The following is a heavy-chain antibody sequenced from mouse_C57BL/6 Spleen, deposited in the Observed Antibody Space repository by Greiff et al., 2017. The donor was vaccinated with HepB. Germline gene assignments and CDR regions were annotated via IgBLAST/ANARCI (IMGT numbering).Heavy chain of an antibody. CDR1: GYAFSSSW. CDR2: SYPGDGDT. D-gene: IGHD2-4*01. V-gene: IGHV1-82*01. Sequence: VKLQESGPELVKPGASVKISCKASGYAFSSSWMNWVKQRPGKGLEGIGRSYPGDGDTNYNGKFKGKATLTADKSSSTAYMQLSSLTSEDSAVYFCARDDYSAWFAYWGQGTLVTVSA. J-gene: IGHJ3*01. CDR3: ARDDYSAWFAY.